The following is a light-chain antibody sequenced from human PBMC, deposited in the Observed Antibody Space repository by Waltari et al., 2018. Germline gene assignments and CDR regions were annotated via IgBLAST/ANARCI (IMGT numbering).Light chain of an antibody. J-gene: IGKJ4*01. CDR1: QSLLHSNGYNY. CDR3: MQALQTPLT. CDR2: LGS. Sequence: DIVMTQSPLSLPVTHGEPASISCRSSQSLLHSNGYNYLDWYLQKPGQSPQLLIYLGSSRASGVPDRFSGSGSGTDFTLEISRVEAEDVGLYYCMQALQTPLTFGGGTKVEI. V-gene: IGKV2-28*01.